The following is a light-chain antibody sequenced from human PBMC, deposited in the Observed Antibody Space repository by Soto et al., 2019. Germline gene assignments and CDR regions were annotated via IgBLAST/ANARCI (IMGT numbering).Light chain of an antibody. CDR1: SSDVGGYNY. V-gene: IGLV2-11*01. CDR2: DVS. Sequence: QSVLTQPRSVSGSPGQSVTISCTGTSSDVGGYNYVSWYQQHPDKAPKLMIYDVSKRPSGVPDRFSGSKSGNTGSLTISGLQAEDEADYYCCSYAGSYTFEVFGTGTKLTVL. CDR3: CSYAGSYTFEV. J-gene: IGLJ1*01.